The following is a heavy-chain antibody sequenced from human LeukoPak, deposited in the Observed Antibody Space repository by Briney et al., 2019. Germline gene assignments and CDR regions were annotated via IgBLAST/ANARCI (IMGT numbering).Heavy chain of an antibody. CDR3: TAASTMVRGVIE. CDR2: IRSKANSYAT. D-gene: IGHD3-10*01. V-gene: IGHV3-73*01. CDR1: GFTFSSYS. Sequence: GGSLRLSCAASGFTFSSYSMNWVRQASGKGLEWVGRIRSKANSYATAYAASVKGRFTISRDDSKNTAYLQMNSLKTEDTAVYYCTAASTMVRGVIEWGQGTLVTVSS. J-gene: IGHJ4*02.